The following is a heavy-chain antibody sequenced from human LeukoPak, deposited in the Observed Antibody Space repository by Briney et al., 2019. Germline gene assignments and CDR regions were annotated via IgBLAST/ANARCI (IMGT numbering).Heavy chain of an antibody. CDR2: INPNSGGT. Sequence: GASVKVSCKASGYTFTGYYMHWVRQAPGQGLEWMGWINPNSGGTNYAQKFQGRVTMTRDTSISTAYMELSRLRSDDTAVYYRARDQNILTGYPYHWGQGTLVTVSS. J-gene: IGHJ4*02. CDR3: ARDQNILTGYPYH. CDR1: GYTFTGYY. D-gene: IGHD3-9*01. V-gene: IGHV1-2*02.